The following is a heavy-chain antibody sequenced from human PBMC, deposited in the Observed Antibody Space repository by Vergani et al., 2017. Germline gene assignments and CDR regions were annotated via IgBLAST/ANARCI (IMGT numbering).Heavy chain of an antibody. V-gene: IGHV3-74*01. CDR3: ARDTGFWSGFDF. CDR1: GFIFSSYW. CDR2: INSDGSST. D-gene: IGHD3-3*01. J-gene: IGHJ4*02. Sequence: EVQLVESGGGLVQPGGSLRLSCAASGFIFSSYWMHWVRQAPGKGLVWVSRINSDGSSTSYADSGKGRFTISRDNAKNTLYLQMNNLGAEDTAVYYCARDTGFWSGFDFWGQGTLVTVSS.